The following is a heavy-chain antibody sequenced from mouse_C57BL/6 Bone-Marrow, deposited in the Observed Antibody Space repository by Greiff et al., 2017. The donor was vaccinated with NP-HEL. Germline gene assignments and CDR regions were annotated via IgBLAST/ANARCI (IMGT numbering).Heavy chain of an antibody. CDR1: GYTFTSYG. D-gene: IGHD2-5*01. CDR2: IYPRSGTT. CDR3: ARANSNYLYYFDY. J-gene: IGHJ2*01. V-gene: IGHV1-81*01. Sequence: VQLQQSGAELARPGASVKLSCQASGYTFTSYGISWVKQRTGQGLEWIGEIYPRSGTTSYNEKFKGKATLTADKSSSTAYMELRSLTSEDSAVDFCARANSNYLYYFDYWGQGTTLTVSS.